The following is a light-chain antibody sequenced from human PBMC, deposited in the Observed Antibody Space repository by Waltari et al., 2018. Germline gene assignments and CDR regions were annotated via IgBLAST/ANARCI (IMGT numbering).Light chain of an antibody. CDR1: QDIRND. CDR3: LHDYNYPRT. J-gene: IGKJ1*01. Sequence: IRMTQSPSSLSASVGDRVTITCRASQDIRNDLSWYQLVPGKAPKLLIYATFNLHTGVPFRFSGSRSGADFTLTISRLQAEDFATYYCLHDYNYPRTFGPGTKVAMK. CDR2: ATF. V-gene: IGKV1-6*01.